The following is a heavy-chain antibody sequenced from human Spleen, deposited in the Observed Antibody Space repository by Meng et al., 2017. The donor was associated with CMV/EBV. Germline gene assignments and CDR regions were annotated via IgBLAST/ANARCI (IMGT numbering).Heavy chain of an antibody. Sequence: GESLKISCAASGFTFSSYSMNWVRQAPGKGLEWGSSISSSSSYIYYADSVKGRFTISRDNAKNSLYLQMNSLRAEDTAVYYCARDTNYCSSTSCPTYYGTDVWGQGTTVTVSS. CDR3: ARDTNYCSSTSCPTYYGTDV. CDR2: ISSSSSYI. V-gene: IGHV3-21*01. CDR1: GFTFSSYS. J-gene: IGHJ6*02. D-gene: IGHD2-2*01.